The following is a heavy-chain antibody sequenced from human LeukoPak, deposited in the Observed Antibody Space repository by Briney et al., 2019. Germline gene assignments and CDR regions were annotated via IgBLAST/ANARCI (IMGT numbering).Heavy chain of an antibody. CDR2: INSDGSST. CDR1: GFTFSSYW. J-gene: IGHJ4*02. D-gene: IGHD1-26*01. Sequence: GGSLRLSCAASGFTFSSYWMHWVRQAPGKGPVWVSRINSDGSSTSYADSVKGRFTISRDNAKNTLYLQMNSLRAEDTAVYYCAREIGGSYYYWGQGTLVTVSS. CDR3: AREIGGSYYY. V-gene: IGHV3-74*01.